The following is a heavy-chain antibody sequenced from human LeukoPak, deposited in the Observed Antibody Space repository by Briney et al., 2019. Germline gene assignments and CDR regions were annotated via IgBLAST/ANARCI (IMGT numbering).Heavy chain of an antibody. D-gene: IGHD2-2*01. Sequence: GASVKVSCKASGCTFTGYYMHWVRQAPGQGLEWMGWINPNSGGTNYAQKFQGRVTMTRDTSISTAYMELSRLRSDDTAVYYCAREIRRTSCAYDYWGQGTLVTVSS. V-gene: IGHV1-2*02. CDR1: GCTFTGYY. CDR2: INPNSGGT. J-gene: IGHJ4*02. CDR3: AREIRRTSCAYDY.